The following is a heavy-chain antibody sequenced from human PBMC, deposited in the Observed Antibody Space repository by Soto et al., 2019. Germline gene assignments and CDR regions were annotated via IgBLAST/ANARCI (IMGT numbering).Heavy chain of an antibody. D-gene: IGHD1-20*01. V-gene: IGHV3-23*01. J-gene: IGHJ3*02. Sequence: PGGSLRLSCAASGFTFSDYAMTWVRQAPGKGLQWVASCGGGSGTYHADSVKGRFATSRDNSRSTMFLQMNNLGADDAAIYYCVKDRMSYNSVWDAFDIWGRGTMVTVSS. CDR3: VKDRMSYNSVWDAFDI. CDR1: GFTFSDYA. CDR2: SCGGGSGT.